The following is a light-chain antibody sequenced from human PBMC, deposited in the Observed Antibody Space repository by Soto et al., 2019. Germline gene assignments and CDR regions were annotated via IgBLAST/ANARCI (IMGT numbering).Light chain of an antibody. V-gene: IGKV3-15*01. Sequence: EIVMTQSPATLSVSPGEGATLSCRASQSVSSNLAWYQQKPVQAPRLLIYAASTRAPGIPARFSGSGSGTEFTLTISSLQSEGFAVYYCQQYNNWPPLTFGGGTKVEIK. J-gene: IGKJ4*01. CDR2: AAS. CDR1: QSVSSN. CDR3: QQYNNWPPLT.